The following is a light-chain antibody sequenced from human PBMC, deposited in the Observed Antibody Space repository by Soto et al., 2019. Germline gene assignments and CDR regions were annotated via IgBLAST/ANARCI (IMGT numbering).Light chain of an antibody. CDR2: DVS. J-gene: IGLJ1*01. V-gene: IGLV2-14*01. Sequence: QCVLTQPASVSGSPGQSITISCTGTSSVVGGYNYVSWYQQHPGKAPKLMIYDVSDRPSGVSNRFSGSKSGNTASLTISGPQAEDEADYYCSSYTSSSTLEVFGTGTKVTVL. CDR3: SSYTSSSTLEV. CDR1: SSVVGGYNY.